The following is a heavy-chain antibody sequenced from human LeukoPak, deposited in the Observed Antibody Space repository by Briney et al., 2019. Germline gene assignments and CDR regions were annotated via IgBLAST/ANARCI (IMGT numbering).Heavy chain of an antibody. V-gene: IGHV3-74*01. D-gene: IGHD2-2*01. CDR3: VRGCSSTSCYPFDC. Sequence: SCKASGFTFSNYWMHWFRQAPGKGLVWVSRINYDGSTNYADSVKGRFTISRDNARNTLYMQMNSLRAEDTAVYYCVRGCSSTSCYPFDCWGQGTLVTVSS. CDR2: INYDGST. CDR1: GFTFSNYW. J-gene: IGHJ4*02.